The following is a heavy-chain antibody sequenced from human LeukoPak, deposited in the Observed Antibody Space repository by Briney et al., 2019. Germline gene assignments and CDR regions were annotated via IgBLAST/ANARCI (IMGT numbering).Heavy chain of an antibody. J-gene: IGHJ6*03. CDR1: GFTFSSYA. Sequence: SGGSLRLSCAASGFTFSSYAMSWVRQAPGKGLEWVSAISGSGGSTYYADSVKGRFTISRDNSKNTLYLQMNSLRAEDTAVYYCAKGGYSYGGVDYYYYYMDVWGKGTTVTVSS. CDR2: ISGSGGST. V-gene: IGHV3-23*01. CDR3: AKGGYSYGGVDYYYYYMDV. D-gene: IGHD5-18*01.